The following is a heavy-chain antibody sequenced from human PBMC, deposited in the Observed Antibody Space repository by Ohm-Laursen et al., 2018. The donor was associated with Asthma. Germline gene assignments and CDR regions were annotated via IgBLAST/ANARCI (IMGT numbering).Heavy chain of an antibody. D-gene: IGHD2-21*01. Sequence: SLRLSCSASGLPFSNFWMSWVRQAPGKGLEWVANIYPDGGEKYYVDSVDGRFTISRDNAKNSLYLQMNSLRAEDTAVYYCAKDEDCGGDCSQFDYWGQGTLVTVSS. V-gene: IGHV3-7*01. J-gene: IGHJ4*02. CDR3: AKDEDCGGDCSQFDY. CDR1: GLPFSNFW. CDR2: IYPDGGEK.